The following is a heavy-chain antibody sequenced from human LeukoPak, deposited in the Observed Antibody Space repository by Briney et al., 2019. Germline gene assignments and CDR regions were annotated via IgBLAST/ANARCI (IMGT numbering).Heavy chain of an antibody. V-gene: IGHV1-69*13. Sequence: PMASVKVSCKASGGTFSSYAISWVRQAPGQGLEWMGGIIPIFGTANYAQKFQGRVTITADESTSTAYMELSSLRSEDTAVYYCARRTYSSGPYYYYYYGMDVWGQGTTVTVSS. CDR2: IIPIFGTA. D-gene: IGHD6-19*01. CDR1: GGTFSSYA. J-gene: IGHJ6*02. CDR3: ARRTYSSGPYYYYYYGMDV.